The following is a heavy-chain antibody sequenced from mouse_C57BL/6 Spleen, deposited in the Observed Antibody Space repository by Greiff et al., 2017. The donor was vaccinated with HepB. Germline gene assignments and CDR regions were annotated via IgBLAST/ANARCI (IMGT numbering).Heavy chain of an antibody. CDR2: ISSGSSTI. CDR3: ARSDLLYAMDY. J-gene: IGHJ4*01. V-gene: IGHV5-17*01. Sequence: EVHLVESGGGLVKPGGSLKLSCAASGFTFSDYGMHWVRQAPEKGLEWVAYISSGSSTIYYADTVKGRFTISRDNAKNTLFLQMTSLRSEDTAMYYCARSDLLYAMDYWGQGTSVTVSS. D-gene: IGHD2-1*01. CDR1: GFTFSDYG.